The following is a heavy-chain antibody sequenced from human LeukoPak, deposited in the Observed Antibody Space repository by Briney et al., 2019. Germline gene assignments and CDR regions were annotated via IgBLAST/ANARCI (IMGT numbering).Heavy chain of an antibody. V-gene: IGHV3-53*05. D-gene: IGHD5-24*01. CDR2: IYSDGST. Sequence: PGGSLRLSCAASGLTVRNNYMSWVRQSPGKGLEWVSVIYSDGSTYYEDSVKGRFTISRDTSKNTLSLQMSSLRAEDTALYYCAKARGLLRDGYNFGDYLAFDYWGQGTLVTVSS. CDR1: GLTVRNNY. J-gene: IGHJ4*02. CDR3: AKARGLLRDGYNFGDYLAFDY.